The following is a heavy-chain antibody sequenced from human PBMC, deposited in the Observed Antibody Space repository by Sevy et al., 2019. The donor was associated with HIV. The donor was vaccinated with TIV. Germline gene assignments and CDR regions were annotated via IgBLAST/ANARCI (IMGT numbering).Heavy chain of an antibody. V-gene: IGHV1-69*13. CDR2: IIPIFGTA. J-gene: IGHJ6*02. CDR1: GGTFSSYA. CDR3: ARVRNYDFWSGPYYYYYGMDV. Sequence: ASVKVSCKASGGTFSSYAISWVRQAPGQGLEWMGGIIPIFGTANYAQKFQGRVTITADESTSTAYMELSSLRSEDTAGYYCARVRNYDFWSGPYYYYYGMDVWGQGTTVTVSS. D-gene: IGHD3-3*01.